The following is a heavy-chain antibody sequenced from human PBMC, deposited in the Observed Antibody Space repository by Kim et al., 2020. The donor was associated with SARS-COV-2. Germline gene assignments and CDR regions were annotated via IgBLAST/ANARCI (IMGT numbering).Heavy chain of an antibody. Sequence: GGSLRLSCAASGFTFSSYSMNWVRQAPGKGLEWVSYISSSSSTIYYADSVKGRFTISRDNAKNSLYLQMNSLRDEDTAVYYCASIRGNSGYDGAFDIWGQGTMVTVSS. J-gene: IGHJ3*02. CDR3: ASIRGNSGYDGAFDI. CDR2: ISSSSSTI. V-gene: IGHV3-48*02. CDR1: GFTFSSYS. D-gene: IGHD5-12*01.